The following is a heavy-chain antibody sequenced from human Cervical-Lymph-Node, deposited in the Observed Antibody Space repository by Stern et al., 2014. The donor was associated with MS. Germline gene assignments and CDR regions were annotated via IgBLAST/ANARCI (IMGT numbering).Heavy chain of an antibody. CDR1: GFTFSDYA. D-gene: IGHD6-19*01. J-gene: IGHJ6*02. CDR2: ISGSGGNT. V-gene: IGHV3-23*04. CDR3: AKGKTVAGSGYGVDV. Sequence: EVQLVESGGGLVQPGGFLRLSCAASGFTFSDYAMTWVRQAPGQGLEWVSSISGSGGNTYYADSVKGRFTISRDSSKNTLYLQMTSLTAEDTAMYHCAKGKTVAGSGYGVDVWGLGTMVAVS.